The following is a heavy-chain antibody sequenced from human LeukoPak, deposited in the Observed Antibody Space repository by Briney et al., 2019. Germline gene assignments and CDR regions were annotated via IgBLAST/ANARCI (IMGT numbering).Heavy chain of an antibody. Sequence: EASVKVSCKASGYTFTGYYMHWVRQAPGQGLEWMGWINPNSGGTNYAQKLQGRVTMTTDTSTSTAYMELRSLRSDDTAVYYCARGGGARPRGNWFDPWGQGTLVTVSS. J-gene: IGHJ5*02. CDR1: GYTFTGYY. CDR3: ARGGGARPRGNWFDP. CDR2: INPNSGGT. D-gene: IGHD6-6*01. V-gene: IGHV1-2*02.